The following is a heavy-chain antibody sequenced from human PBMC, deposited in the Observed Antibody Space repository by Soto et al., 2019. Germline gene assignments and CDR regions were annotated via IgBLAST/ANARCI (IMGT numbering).Heavy chain of an antibody. CDR3: SRARITMVREVIKYNMDV. CDR1: GGSISSYY. CDR2: IYNSGST. V-gene: IGHV4-59*01. D-gene: IGHD3-10*01. Sequence: SETLSLTCTVSGGSISSYYWSWIRRPPGKGLEWIGYIYNSGSTHSNPSLQSRVTISVDTSKNQFSLKLSSVTAADTGIYYCSRARITMVREVIKYNMDVWGQGTTVTVSS. J-gene: IGHJ6*02.